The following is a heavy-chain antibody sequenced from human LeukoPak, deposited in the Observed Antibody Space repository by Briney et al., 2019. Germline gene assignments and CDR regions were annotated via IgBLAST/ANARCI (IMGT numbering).Heavy chain of an antibody. D-gene: IGHD1-26*01. CDR1: GFTFSDYA. Sequence: GGSLRLSCAASGFTFSDYAMSWVRQAPGKGLEWVSYISSSSSTIYYADSVKGRFTISRDNAKNSLYLQTNSLRDEDTAVYYCAREGRLREYWGQGTLVTVSS. CDR3: AREGRLREY. J-gene: IGHJ4*02. V-gene: IGHV3-48*02. CDR2: ISSSSSTI.